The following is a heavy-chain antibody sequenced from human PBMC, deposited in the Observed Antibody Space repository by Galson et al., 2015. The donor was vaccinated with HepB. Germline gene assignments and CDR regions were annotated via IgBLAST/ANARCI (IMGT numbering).Heavy chain of an antibody. CDR1: GYSFIKNG. J-gene: IGHJ4*02. V-gene: IGHV1-18*01. CDR3: ARDPRIVATGQYYYIDY. Sequence: SVKVSCKASGYSFIKNGISWVRQAPGQGLEWMGWISAHNGDTDYAQKFQGRVTMTTDTATSTAYMELRSLTSDDTAVYYCARDPRIVATGQYYYIDYWGQGTLVTVSS. CDR2: ISAHNGDT. D-gene: IGHD6-13*01.